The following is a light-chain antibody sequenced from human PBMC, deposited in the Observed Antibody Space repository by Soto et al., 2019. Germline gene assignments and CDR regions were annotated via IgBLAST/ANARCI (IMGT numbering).Light chain of an antibody. Sequence: TQPRSVSGSPGQSVTISCTGTSGDVGGYNFVSWFQHHPGKAPKVIIYDVYKRPSGVPDRFSGSKSGNTPSLTISGLQADDEADYYCCSYAGSYTLVFGGGTKLTVL. CDR2: DVY. CDR1: SGDVGGYNF. CDR3: CSYAGSYTLV. V-gene: IGLV2-11*02. J-gene: IGLJ2*01.